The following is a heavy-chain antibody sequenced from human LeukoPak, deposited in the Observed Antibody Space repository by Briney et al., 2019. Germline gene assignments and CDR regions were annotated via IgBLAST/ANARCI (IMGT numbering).Heavy chain of an antibody. Sequence: ASVKVSCKASGHTFTSYYMHWVRQAPGQGLEWMGIINSSGDSTRYAQKFKGRVTMTSDMSTSTVYMELSSLRSEDTAVYYCAITLGIAVAGRGGILNYWGQGTLVTVSS. D-gene: IGHD6-19*01. CDR3: AITLGIAVAGRGGILNY. CDR1: GHTFTSYY. V-gene: IGHV1-46*01. CDR2: INSSGDST. J-gene: IGHJ4*02.